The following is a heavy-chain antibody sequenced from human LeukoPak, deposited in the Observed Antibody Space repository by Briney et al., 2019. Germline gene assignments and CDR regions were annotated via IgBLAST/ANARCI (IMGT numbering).Heavy chain of an antibody. CDR3: ARELLLCGGDCNDY. CDR2: IDGGGGSV. Sequence: GGSLRLSCAASGFTFSDFEMNWVRQVPGKGLEWVSHIDGGGGSVFYADSVKGRFTVSRDNAKNSLYLQMNSLRVEDTAIYYCARELLLCGGDCNDYWGQGTLVTVSS. CDR1: GFTFSDFE. D-gene: IGHD2-21*02. V-gene: IGHV3-48*03. J-gene: IGHJ4*02.